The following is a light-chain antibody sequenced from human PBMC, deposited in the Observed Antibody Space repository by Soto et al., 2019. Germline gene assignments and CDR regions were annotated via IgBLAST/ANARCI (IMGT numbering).Light chain of an antibody. CDR1: QSVSSSY. Sequence: ESVLTQSPGTLSLSPGERATLSCRASQSVSSSYLAWYQQKPGQAPRLLIYGASSRATGIPDRFSGSGSGTDFTLTISRLEPEDFVVYYCQQYGSSPRITFGQGTRLEIK. CDR3: QQYGSSPRIT. V-gene: IGKV3-20*01. J-gene: IGKJ5*01. CDR2: GAS.